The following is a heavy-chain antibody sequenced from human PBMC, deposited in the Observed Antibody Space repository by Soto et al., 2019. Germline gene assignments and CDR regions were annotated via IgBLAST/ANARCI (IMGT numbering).Heavy chain of an antibody. CDR2: IWYDGSNK. J-gene: IGHJ6*02. CDR3: ARDIVSTSKTRYYYYGMDV. D-gene: IGHD2-2*01. CDR1: GFTFSSYG. Sequence: PGGSLRLSCAASGFTFSSYGMHWVRQAPGKGLEWVAVIWYDGSNKYYADFVKGRFTISRDNSKNRLYLQMNSLRAEDTAVYYCARDIVSTSKTRYYYYGMDVWGQGTTVTVSS. V-gene: IGHV3-33*01.